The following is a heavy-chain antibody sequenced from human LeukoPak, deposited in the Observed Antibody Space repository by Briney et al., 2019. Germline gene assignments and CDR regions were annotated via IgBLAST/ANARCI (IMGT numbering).Heavy chain of an antibody. Sequence: PGGSLRLSCAASGFTFSSYAMSWVRQAPGKGLEWVSAISGSGGSTYYADSVKGRFTISRDNSKNTLYLQMNSLRAEDTAVYYCAGVDTAMVRYYGMDVWGQGTTVTVSS. J-gene: IGHJ6*02. CDR3: AGVDTAMVRYYGMDV. CDR2: ISGSGGST. D-gene: IGHD5-18*01. CDR1: GFTFSSYA. V-gene: IGHV3-23*01.